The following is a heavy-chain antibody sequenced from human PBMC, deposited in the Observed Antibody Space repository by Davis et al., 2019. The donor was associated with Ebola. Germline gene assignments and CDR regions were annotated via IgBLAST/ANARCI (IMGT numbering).Heavy chain of an antibody. CDR1: GYIFRSYG. Sequence: AASVKVSCKASGYIFRSYGISWVRQAPGQGLEWMGWISTYNGNTKYAQNFPGRVTMTTDTSTDTAYMELRSLRSDDTAVYYCARDRAATVIEYWGQGTLVTVSS. CDR2: ISTYNGNT. J-gene: IGHJ4*02. V-gene: IGHV1-18*04. D-gene: IGHD6-25*01. CDR3: ARDRAATVIEY.